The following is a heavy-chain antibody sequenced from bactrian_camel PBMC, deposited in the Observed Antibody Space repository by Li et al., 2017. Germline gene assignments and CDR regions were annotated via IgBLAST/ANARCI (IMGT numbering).Heavy chain of an antibody. CDR1: GTLYNSYC. V-gene: IGHV3S53*01. CDR2: IDSDSKS. Sequence: HVQLVESGGGSVQAGGSLRLSCVVSGTLYNSYCMGWFRQAPGKRREGVAAIDSDSKSTYADSVKGRFTISQDSAKNILYLQMHSLKPEDTAMYYCAAGSWVAGSLDEHDYVHWGQGTQVTVS. J-gene: IGHJ4*01. D-gene: IGHD6*01. CDR3: AAGSWVAGSLDEHDYVH.